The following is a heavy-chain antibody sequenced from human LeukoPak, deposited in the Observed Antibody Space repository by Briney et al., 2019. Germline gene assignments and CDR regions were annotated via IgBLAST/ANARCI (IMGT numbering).Heavy chain of an antibody. CDR3: ARDGYGNNYMDV. CDR2: IYSGGTT. J-gene: IGHJ6*03. Sequence: PGGSLRLSCAASGFSVSGNFMSWVRQAPGKGPEWVSVIYSGGTTYYADSVRGRFTISRDNSKNTLYLQMNSLRAEDTAVYYCARDGYGNNYMDVWGKGTTVTVSS. D-gene: IGHD5-18*01. V-gene: IGHV3-53*01. CDR1: GFSVSGNF.